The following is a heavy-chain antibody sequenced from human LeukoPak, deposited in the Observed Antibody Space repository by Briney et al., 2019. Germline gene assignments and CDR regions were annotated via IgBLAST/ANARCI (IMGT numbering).Heavy chain of an antibody. V-gene: IGHV3-23*01. Sequence: GGSLRLSCAASGFTFSSYAMSWVRQAPGKGLEWVSAISGSGGSTYYADSVKGRFTISRDNSKNTLYLQMNGLRAEDTAVYYCAKDKPPDYYDILTGQSGTWGQGTLVTVSS. CDR2: ISGSGGST. CDR1: GFTFSSYA. D-gene: IGHD3-9*01. J-gene: IGHJ5*02. CDR3: AKDKPPDYYDILTGQSGT.